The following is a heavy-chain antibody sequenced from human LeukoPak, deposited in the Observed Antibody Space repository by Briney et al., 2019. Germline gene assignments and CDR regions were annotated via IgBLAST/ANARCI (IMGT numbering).Heavy chain of an antibody. J-gene: IGHJ4*02. CDR3: AREEKELVYYFDY. Sequence: SETLSLTCTVSGGSISSSSYYWGWIRQPPGKGLEWIGSIYYSGSPYYNPSLKSRVTISVDTSKNQFSLKLSSVTAADTAVYYCAREEKELVYYFDYWGQGTLVTVSS. CDR1: GGSISSSSYY. CDR2: IYYSGSP. V-gene: IGHV4-39*02. D-gene: IGHD2-8*02.